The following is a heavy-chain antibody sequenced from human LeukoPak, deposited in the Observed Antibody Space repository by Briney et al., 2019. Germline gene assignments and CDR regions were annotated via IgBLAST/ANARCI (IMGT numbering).Heavy chain of an antibody. CDR1: GFSVKNNY. Sequence: GGSLRLSCAASGFSVKNNYMSWVRQAPGKGLEWVSSISGSGGSTYYADSVKGRFTISRDNSKNTLYLQMNSLRGEDTAVYYCAKDREGTIADYFDYWGQGTLVTVSS. J-gene: IGHJ4*02. CDR3: AKDREGTIADYFDY. CDR2: ISGSGGST. D-gene: IGHD1-7*01. V-gene: IGHV3-23*01.